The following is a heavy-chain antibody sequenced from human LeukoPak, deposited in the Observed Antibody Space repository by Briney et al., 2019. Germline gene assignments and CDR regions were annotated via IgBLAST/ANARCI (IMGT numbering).Heavy chain of an antibody. Sequence: SETLSLTCTVSGGSIGSYYWSWIRQPPGKGLEWIGHISYSGSTNYNPSLKSRVTISVDTSKNQFSLKLSPVTAADTAVYYCARGGSGYALNWFDPWGQGTLVTVSS. CDR1: GGSIGSYY. J-gene: IGHJ5*02. D-gene: IGHD5-12*01. V-gene: IGHV4-59*01. CDR2: ISYSGST. CDR3: ARGGSGYALNWFDP.